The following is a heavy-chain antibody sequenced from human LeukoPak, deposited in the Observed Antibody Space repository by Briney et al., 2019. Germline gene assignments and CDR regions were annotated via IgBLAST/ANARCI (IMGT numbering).Heavy chain of an antibody. CDR1: GDSISQSNYY. V-gene: IGHV4-39*01. J-gene: IGHJ3*02. D-gene: IGHD3-10*01. CDR3: ARRFAPSRNDAFDI. Sequence: PSETLSLTCTVSGDSISQSNYYWGWLRQPPGKALEWLGSIYSSGSTYYDPPLKSRITVSADMSKNQFSLKVTSVTAADTAVYYCARRFAPSRNDAFDIWGQGTMVTVSS. CDR2: IYSSGST.